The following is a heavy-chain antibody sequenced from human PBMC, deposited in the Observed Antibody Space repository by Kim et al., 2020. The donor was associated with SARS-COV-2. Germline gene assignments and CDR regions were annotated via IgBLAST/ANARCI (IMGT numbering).Heavy chain of an antibody. CDR2: IYHTGGT. J-gene: IGHJ4*02. Sequence: SETLSLTCTVSGASVSSSDYLWGWIRQPPGQGLEWIGDIYHTGGTIYNPSLKSRASISVDTSKNQFSLNLNFVTAADTAMYYCARGPIMTTDYWGQGTLVTVSS. CDR3: ARGPIMTTDY. D-gene: IGHD3-16*01. V-gene: IGHV4-61*08. CDR1: GASVSSSDYL.